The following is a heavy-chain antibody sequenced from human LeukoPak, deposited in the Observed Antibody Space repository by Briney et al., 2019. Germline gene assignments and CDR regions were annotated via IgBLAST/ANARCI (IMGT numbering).Heavy chain of an antibody. V-gene: IGHV4-59*01. CDR3: ARYCSTSGTKAFGI. J-gene: IGHJ3*02. D-gene: IGHD3-10*01. CDR1: GDSISSYY. Sequence: SETLSLTCTVSGDSISSYYRSWIRQPPGKGLEWIGYIHYTGITKYNPSLKSRVTMSVDTSKNQFSLKLTSVTAADTAVYYCARYCSTSGTKAFGIWGQGTMVTVSS. CDR2: IHYTGIT.